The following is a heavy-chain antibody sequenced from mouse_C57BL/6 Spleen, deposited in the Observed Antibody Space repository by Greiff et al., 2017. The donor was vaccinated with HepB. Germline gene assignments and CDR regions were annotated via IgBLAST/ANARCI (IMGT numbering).Heavy chain of an antibody. V-gene: IGHV1-76*01. CDR3: ARENGNYDWYFDV. D-gene: IGHD2-1*01. Sequence: VQLQQSGAELVRPGASVKLSCKASGYTFTDYYINWVKQRPGQGLEWIARIYPGSGNTYYNEKFKGKATLTAEKSSSTAYMQLSSLTSEDSAVYFCARENGNYDWYFDVWGTGTTVTVSS. J-gene: IGHJ1*03. CDR1: GYTFTDYY. CDR2: IYPGSGNT.